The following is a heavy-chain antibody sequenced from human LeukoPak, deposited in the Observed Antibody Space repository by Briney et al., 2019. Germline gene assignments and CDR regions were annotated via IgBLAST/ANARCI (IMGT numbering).Heavy chain of an antibody. CDR3: ARAPDYGDYDFTTDY. J-gene: IGHJ4*02. CDR2: IKQDGSEK. CDR1: GFTFSSYW. Sequence: GGSLRLSCAASGFTFSSYWMSWVRQAPGKGLEWVANIKQDGSEKYYVDSVKGRFTISRDNAKNSLYLQMNSLRAEDTAVYYCARAPDYGDYDFTTDYWGQGTLVTVSS. V-gene: IGHV3-7*01. D-gene: IGHD4-17*01.